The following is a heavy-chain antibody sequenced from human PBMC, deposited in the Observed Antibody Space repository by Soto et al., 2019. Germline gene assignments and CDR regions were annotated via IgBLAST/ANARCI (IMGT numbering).Heavy chain of an antibody. V-gene: IGHV1-24*01. Sequence: EEERLLASVKVSCKVSGYTLTELSMHWVRQAPGKGLEWMGGFDPEDGETIYAQKIQCRVTMTEDTSTVTAYMVLSSLSFEDTAVYYFATVFGGLTTLGELSRAPLDYWGQGTLVTVSS. CDR2: FDPEDGET. J-gene: IGHJ4*02. CDR3: ATVFGGLTTLGELSRAPLDY. CDR1: GYTLTELS. D-gene: IGHD3-16*02.